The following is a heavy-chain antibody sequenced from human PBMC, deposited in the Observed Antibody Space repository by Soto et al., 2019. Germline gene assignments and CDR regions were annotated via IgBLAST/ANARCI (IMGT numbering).Heavy chain of an antibody. D-gene: IGHD3-3*01. V-gene: IGHV3-23*01. Sequence: PVGSLRLSCAASGFTFSSYAMSWVRQAPGKGLEWVSAISGSGGSTYYADSVKGRFTISRDNSKNTLYLQMNSLRAEDTAVYYCAKDRDYDLWSGYSPFDPWGQGTLVTVSS. CDR1: GFTFSSYA. CDR3: AKDRDYDLWSGYSPFDP. CDR2: ISGSGGST. J-gene: IGHJ5*02.